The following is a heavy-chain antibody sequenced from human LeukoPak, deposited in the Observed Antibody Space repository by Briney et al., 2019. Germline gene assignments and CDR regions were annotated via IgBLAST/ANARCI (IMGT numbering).Heavy chain of an antibody. CDR3: ARDIAVAGTLFDY. CDR1: GGSFSGYY. Sequence: PSETLSLTCAVYGGSFSGYYWSWIRQPPGKGLEWIGEINHSGSTNYNPSLKSRVTISVDTSKNQFSLKLSSVTAADTAVYYCARDIAVAGTLFDYWGQGTLVTVSS. J-gene: IGHJ4*02. V-gene: IGHV4-34*01. CDR2: INHSGST. D-gene: IGHD6-19*01.